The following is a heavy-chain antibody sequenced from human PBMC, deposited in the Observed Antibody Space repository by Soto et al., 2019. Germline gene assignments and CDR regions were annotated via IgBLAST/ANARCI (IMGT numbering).Heavy chain of an antibody. CDR3: AKDPPGPYYDFWSGYYSYYGMDV. D-gene: IGHD3-3*01. J-gene: IGHJ6*02. CDR1: GFTFSSYA. CDR2: ISGSGGST. Sequence: GGSLRLSCAASGFTFSSYAMSWVRQAPGKGLEWVSAISGSGGSTYYADSVKGRFTISRDNSKNTLYLQMNSLRAEDTAVYYCAKDPPGPYYDFWSGYYSYYGMDVWGQGTTVTVSS. V-gene: IGHV3-23*01.